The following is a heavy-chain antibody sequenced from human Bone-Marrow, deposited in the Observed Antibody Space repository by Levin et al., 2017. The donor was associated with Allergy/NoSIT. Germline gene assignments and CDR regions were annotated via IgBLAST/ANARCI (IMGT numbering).Heavy chain of an antibody. V-gene: IGHV1-24*01. J-gene: IGHJ4*02. CDR2: FDPEDGET. D-gene: IGHD3-9*01. CDR1: GYTLTELS. CDR3: ATDLIFRRTRDYDILTGYRPYDPPVGADY. Sequence: GESLKISCKVSGYTLTELSMHWVRQAPGKGLEWMGGFDPEDGETIYAQKFQGRVTMTEDTSTDTAYMELSSLRSEDTAVYYCATDLIFRRTRDYDILTGYRPYDPPVGADYWGQGTLVTVSS.